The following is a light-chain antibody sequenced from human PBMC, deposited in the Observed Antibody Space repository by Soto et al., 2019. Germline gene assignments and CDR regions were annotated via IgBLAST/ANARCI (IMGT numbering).Light chain of an antibody. Sequence: QSALTQPASVSGSPGQSITISCTGTSSDVGGYNYVSWYQLHPGKAPKLMVYEVSNRPSGVSNRFSGSKSGNTASLTISGIQAEDEADYYCRSYTSSTAYVFAEGTKVTVL. V-gene: IGLV2-14*01. CDR2: EVS. J-gene: IGLJ1*01. CDR1: SSDVGGYNY. CDR3: RSYTSSTAYV.